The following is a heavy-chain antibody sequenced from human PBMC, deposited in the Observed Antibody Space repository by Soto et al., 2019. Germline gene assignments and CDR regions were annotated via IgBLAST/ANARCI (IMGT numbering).Heavy chain of an antibody. Sequence: GESLQISCKGSGYSFAGYWITWVRQKPGKGLEWMGRIDPSDSQTYYSPSFRGHVTISATKSITTVFLQWSSLRASDTAMYYCARQIYDSDTGPNFQYYFDSWGQGTPVTVSS. D-gene: IGHD3-22*01. V-gene: IGHV5-10-1*01. CDR3: ARQIYDSDTGPNFQYYFDS. J-gene: IGHJ4*02. CDR1: GYSFAGYW. CDR2: IDPSDSQT.